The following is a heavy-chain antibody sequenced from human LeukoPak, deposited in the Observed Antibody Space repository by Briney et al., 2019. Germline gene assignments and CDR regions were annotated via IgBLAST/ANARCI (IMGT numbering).Heavy chain of an antibody. CDR1: GGSITTTNW. D-gene: IGHD4-23*01. CDR3: ARGRDGNPFNDAFDI. Sequence: SETLSLTCGVPGGSITTTNWWTWVRQPPGKGLEWIGEVHLDGRTNYNPSLESRLTISVDLSENHISLRLTSVTAADTAVYYCARGRDGNPFNDAFDIWGLGTVVTVSS. J-gene: IGHJ3*02. V-gene: IGHV4-4*02. CDR2: VHLDGRT.